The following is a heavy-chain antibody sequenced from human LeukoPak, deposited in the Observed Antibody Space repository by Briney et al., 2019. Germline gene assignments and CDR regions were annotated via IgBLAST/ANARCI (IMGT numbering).Heavy chain of an antibody. CDR3: ARGDDYISAFDI. Sequence: IPSETLSLTCTVSGGSISTYYWSWIRQPPGKGLEWIGYIYYSGSTNYNPSLKSRVSISVDTSKNQFSLKLNSVTAADTAVYYCARGDDYISAFDIWGQGTMVTVSS. CDR2: IYYSGST. J-gene: IGHJ3*02. V-gene: IGHV4-59*12. D-gene: IGHD5-24*01. CDR1: GGSISTYY.